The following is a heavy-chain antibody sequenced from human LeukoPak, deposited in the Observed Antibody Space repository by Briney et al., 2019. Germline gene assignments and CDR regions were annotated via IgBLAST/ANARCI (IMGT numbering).Heavy chain of an antibody. V-gene: IGHV3-23*01. CDR2: ITGSDDRR. D-gene: IGHD6-19*01. CDR3: AKCRGGWYPFES. Sequence: GGSLRLSCAASGFTFSSNAMSWVRQAPGKGLEWVSTITGSDDRRTYADSVKGRFTISRDNSKSTRFLQMNSLRAEDSAVYYSAKCRGGWYPFESWGQGALITVSS. J-gene: IGHJ4*02. CDR1: GFTFSSNA.